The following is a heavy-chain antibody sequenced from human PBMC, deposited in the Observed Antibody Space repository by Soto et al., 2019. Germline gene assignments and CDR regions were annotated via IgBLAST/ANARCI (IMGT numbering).Heavy chain of an antibody. CDR3: ARGAGSYPIRMDV. J-gene: IGHJ6*02. V-gene: IGHV3-48*03. Sequence: GGSLRLSCAASGFTFSGHEMTWIRQAPGKGLEWVAYISGSGCTIYYGDSVKGRFTISRDNAKNSLYLQMKSLRAEDTAVYYCARGAGSYPIRMDVWGQGTTVTVSS. CDR1: GFTFSGHE. D-gene: IGHD3-10*01. CDR2: ISGSGCTI.